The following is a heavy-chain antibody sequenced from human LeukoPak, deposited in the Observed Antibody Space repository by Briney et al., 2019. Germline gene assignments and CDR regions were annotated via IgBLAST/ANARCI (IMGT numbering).Heavy chain of an antibody. CDR2: LYYSGKT. J-gene: IGHJ4*02. D-gene: IGHD3-10*01. CDR3: AGNYYGAGSYYSEDRY. V-gene: IGHV4-39*07. CDR1: GGYISSTTYY. Sequence: PSDTLSLTCIISGGYISSTTYYWGWIRQPPGKGLEWIGTLYYSGKTYYHPSLKSRVTISIDTSKNQFSLKLTSATAADTAVYYCAGNYYGAGSYYSEDRYWGQGTLVTVSS.